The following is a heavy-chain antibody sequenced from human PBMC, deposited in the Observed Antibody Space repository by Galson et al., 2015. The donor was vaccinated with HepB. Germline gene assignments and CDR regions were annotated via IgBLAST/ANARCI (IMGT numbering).Heavy chain of an antibody. Sequence: SVKVSCKASGGTFSSYAISWVRQAPGQGLEWMGGIIPIFGTANYAQKFQGRVTITADESTSTAYMELSSLRSEDTAVYYCARASPLGRSQDRYYYYYYYMDVWGKGTTVTVSS. J-gene: IGHJ6*03. CDR1: GGTFSSYA. D-gene: IGHD3-10*01. CDR3: ARASPLGRSQDRYYYYYYYMDV. CDR2: IIPIFGTA. V-gene: IGHV1-69*13.